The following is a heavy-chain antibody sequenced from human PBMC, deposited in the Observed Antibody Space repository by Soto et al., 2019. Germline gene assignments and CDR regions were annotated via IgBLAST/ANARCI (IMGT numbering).Heavy chain of an antibody. J-gene: IGHJ4*02. CDR1: GGSISSYY. CDR2: VHYSGST. V-gene: IGHV4-59*12. D-gene: IGHD1-7*01. Sequence: PSETLSLTCTVSGGSISSYYWSWIRQPPGKGLEWIGDVHYSGSTNFSSSLKSRVTISGDTSKKQVSLKLNSVTAADTAVYYCARGQPYNFNYNYFDYWGQGTPVTVS. CDR3: ARGQPYNFNYNYFDY.